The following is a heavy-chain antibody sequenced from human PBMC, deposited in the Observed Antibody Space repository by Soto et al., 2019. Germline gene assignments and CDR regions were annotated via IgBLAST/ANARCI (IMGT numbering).Heavy chain of an antibody. V-gene: IGHV1-2*02. Sequence: QVQLVQSGAEVKEPGASVKVSCRTSGYSVTDHYINWVRQAPGQGPEYMGWIHPNSGDTKYTQRFKCRVTMTRDTSISTAYMELRMQTSDDTAFYYCASDLSRQSWKWFDHWGQGTLVTVSS. J-gene: IGHJ5*02. CDR1: GYSVTDHY. CDR2: IHPNSGDT. D-gene: IGHD1-1*01. CDR3: ASDLSRQSWKWFDH.